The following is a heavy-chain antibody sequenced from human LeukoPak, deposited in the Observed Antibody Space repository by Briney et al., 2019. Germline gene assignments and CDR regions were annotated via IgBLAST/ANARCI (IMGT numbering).Heavy chain of an antibody. CDR1: GFTFSNYA. V-gene: IGHV3-23*01. D-gene: IGHD3-22*01. J-gene: IGHJ4*02. Sequence: GGSLRLSCAASGFTFSNYAMSWVRQAAGKGLEWVSTISGRGGSTYYADSVKGRFTISRDNSRNTLYLQMNSLRAEDTAVHYCSYYYDSSGYLDYWGQGTLVTVSS. CDR2: ISGRGGST. CDR3: SYYYDSSGYLDY.